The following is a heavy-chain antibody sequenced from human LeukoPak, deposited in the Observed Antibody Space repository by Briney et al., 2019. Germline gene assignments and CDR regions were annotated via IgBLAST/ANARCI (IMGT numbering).Heavy chain of an antibody. CDR2: ISYDGSNK. D-gene: IGHD4-11*01. V-gene: IGHV3-30*04. CDR1: GFTFSSYA. CDR3: ARGRTTATP. J-gene: IGHJ5*02. Sequence: GGSLRLSCAASGFTFSSYAIHWVRQAPGKGLEWVTVISYDGSNKYYADSVKGRFTISRDSSKNRVYLQMNSLRAEDTAVYYCARGRTTATPWGQGTLVTVSS.